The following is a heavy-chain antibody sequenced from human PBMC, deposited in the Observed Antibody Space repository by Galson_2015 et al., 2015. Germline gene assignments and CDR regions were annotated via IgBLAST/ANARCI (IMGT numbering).Heavy chain of an antibody. D-gene: IGHD3-10*01. CDR3: ATPAPSGSGSRTSGLY. CDR2: IKSKTHGGTT. J-gene: IGHJ4*02. V-gene: IGHV3-15*01. Sequence: SLRLSCAASGFTFVDAWMNWVRQAPGKGLEWVGRIKSKTHGGTTDYPAPVEDRFTISRDDSKNTLYLQMNSLKTEDTAVYYCATPAPSGSGSRTSGLYWGQGTLVTVSS. CDR1: GFTFVDAW.